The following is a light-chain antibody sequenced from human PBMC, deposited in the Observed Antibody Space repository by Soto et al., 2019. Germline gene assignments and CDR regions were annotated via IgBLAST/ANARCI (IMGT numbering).Light chain of an antibody. CDR2: GAS. CDR3: QQYDISPRT. J-gene: IGKJ1*01. Sequence: EIVLTQSPGTLSMSPGERANLSCRASQSLSSSSLAWYQQKPGQAPRLLISGASISAAAIPDRFIGSGSGTDFPLIINRLEPEDFAVYYCQQYDISPRTFGQGTKVEIK. CDR1: QSLSSSS. V-gene: IGKV3-20*01.